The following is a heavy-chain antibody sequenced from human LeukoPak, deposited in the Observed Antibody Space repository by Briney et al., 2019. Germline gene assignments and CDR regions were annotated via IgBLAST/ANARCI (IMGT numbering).Heavy chain of an antibody. CDR1: GFTFSDYY. Sequence: GGSLRLSCAASGFTFSDYYMSWIRQAPGKGLEWVPYIRTSGSIIYYADSVKGRVTISRDNAKTSLYLQMNSLRAEDTAVYYCARDDYGWNEYWGQGTLVTVSS. CDR3: ARDDYGWNEY. V-gene: IGHV3-11*01. CDR2: IRTSGSII. D-gene: IGHD3-10*01. J-gene: IGHJ4*02.